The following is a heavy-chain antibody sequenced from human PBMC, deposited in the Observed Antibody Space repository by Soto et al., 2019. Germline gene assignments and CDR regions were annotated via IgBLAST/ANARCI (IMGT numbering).Heavy chain of an antibody. CDR3: ARQSQDYGDFYFDY. J-gene: IGHJ4*02. D-gene: IGHD4-17*01. V-gene: IGHV4-39*01. CDR1: GGSISSSSYY. CDR2: IYYSGST. Sequence: QLQLQESGPGLVKPSETLSLTCTVSGGSISSSSYYWGWIRQPPGKGLEWIGSIYYSGSTYYNPSLKSRVTISVDTSKNQFSLKLSSVTAADTAVYYCARQSQDYGDFYFDYWGQGTLVTVFS.